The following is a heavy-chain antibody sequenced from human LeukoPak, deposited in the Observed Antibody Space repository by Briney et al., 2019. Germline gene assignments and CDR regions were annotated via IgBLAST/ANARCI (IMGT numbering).Heavy chain of an antibody. CDR1: GFTFSSYG. CDR2: IWYDGSNK. V-gene: IGHV3-33*01. CDR3: AARGDALDY. D-gene: IGHD2-21*01. J-gene: IGHJ4*02. Sequence: GRSLRLSCAASGFTFSSYGMHWVRQAPGTGLEWVAVIWYDGSNKYYADSVKGRFTISRDNSKNTLYLQMNSLRAEDTAVYYCAARGDALDYWGQGTLVTVSS.